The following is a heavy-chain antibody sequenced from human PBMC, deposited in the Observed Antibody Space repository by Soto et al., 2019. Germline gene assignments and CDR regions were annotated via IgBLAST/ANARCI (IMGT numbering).Heavy chain of an antibody. Sequence: GASVKVSCKAAGYTFTGYFRHWVRQAPGQGLEWMGWINPYSGGADYAQSFQGRVTMTRDTSISTVYMELSRLRFDDTAVYYCARVIRGAYYNSPLDTWGQGTVVTVSS. D-gene: IGHD3-10*01. CDR1: GYTFTGYF. V-gene: IGHV1-2*02. J-gene: IGHJ5*02. CDR2: INPYSGGA. CDR3: ARVIRGAYYNSPLDT.